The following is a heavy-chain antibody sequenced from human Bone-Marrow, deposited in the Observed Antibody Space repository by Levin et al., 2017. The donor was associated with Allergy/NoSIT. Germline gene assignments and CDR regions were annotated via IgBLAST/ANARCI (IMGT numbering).Heavy chain of an antibody. Sequence: GGSLRLSCAASGSSLSAYGMHWVRQAPGKGLEWVAVISYDGNNKYYVGSVRGRFTISRDNSKNTLYLQMNSLRPEDTAVYYCAKDRAENCESCGQTVSYFYFYGMDVWGQGTRVTVSS. CDR3: AKDRAENCESCGQTVSYFYFYGMDV. J-gene: IGHJ6*02. D-gene: IGHD3-22*01. V-gene: IGHV3-30*18. CDR2: ISYDGNNK. CDR1: GSSLSAYG.